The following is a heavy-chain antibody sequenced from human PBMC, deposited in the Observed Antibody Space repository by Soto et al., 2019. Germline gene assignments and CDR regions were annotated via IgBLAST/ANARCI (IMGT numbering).Heavy chain of an antibody. V-gene: IGHV3-74*01. D-gene: IGHD3-10*01. CDR3: TRGPRPISTGTGAY. J-gene: IGHJ4*02. CDR2: IYNDGTYS. Sequence: GGSLRLSCAASGFIFKMYWMHWVRQSPGKGLVWISRIYNDGTYSDYADSVRGRFTISRDNVNDTLYLQMNSLRAEDSGLYYCTRGPRPISTGTGAYWGQGTQVTVSS. CDR1: GFIFKMYW.